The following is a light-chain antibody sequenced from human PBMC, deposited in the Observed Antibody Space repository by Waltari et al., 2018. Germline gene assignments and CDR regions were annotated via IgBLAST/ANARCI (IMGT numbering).Light chain of an antibody. J-gene: IGKJ2*01. CDR3: QQSYSTPYT. V-gene: IGKV1-39*01. CDR2: AAS. CDR1: QSISSY. Sequence: DIQMTQSPSSLSASVGDRVTIPCRASQSISSYLNWYQQRPGKAPKLLIYAASSLESGVPSRFSGSGSGTDFTLTISSLQPEDFTTYYCQQSYSTPYTFGQETKLEIK.